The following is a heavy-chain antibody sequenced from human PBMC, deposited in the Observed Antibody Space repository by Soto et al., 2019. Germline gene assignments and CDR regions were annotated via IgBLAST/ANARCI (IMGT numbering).Heavy chain of an antibody. CDR3: ARGRTLGAKEYYYGMDV. V-gene: IGHV4-34*01. J-gene: IGHJ6*02. D-gene: IGHD1-26*01. Sequence: PGKGLAWIGEINHSGSTNYNPSLKSRVTISVDTSKNQFSLKLSSVTAADTAVYYCARGRTLGAKEYYYGMDVSGQGTTVSVSS. CDR2: INHSGST.